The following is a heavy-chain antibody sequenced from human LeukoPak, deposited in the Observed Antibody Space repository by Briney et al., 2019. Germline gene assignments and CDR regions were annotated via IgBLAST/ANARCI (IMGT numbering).Heavy chain of an antibody. CDR2: IWYDGSNK. D-gene: IGHD3-10*01. Sequence: PGGSLRLPCAASGFTFSSYGMHRVRQAPGKGLEWVAVIWYDGSNKYYADSVKGRFTISRDNSKNTLYLQMNSLRAEDTAVYYCAKDYGGGPFDYWGQGTLVTVSS. CDR3: AKDYGGGPFDY. J-gene: IGHJ4*02. V-gene: IGHV3-33*06. CDR1: GFTFSSYG.